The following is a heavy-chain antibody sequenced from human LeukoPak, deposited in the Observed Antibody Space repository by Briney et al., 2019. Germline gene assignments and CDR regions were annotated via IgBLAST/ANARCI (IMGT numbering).Heavy chain of an antibody. CDR1: GFTVSSNY. V-gene: IGHV3-53*01. CDR3: AKDKIGGYSYGYLDY. J-gene: IGHJ4*02. D-gene: IGHD5-18*01. CDR2: ISDSGTNT. Sequence: GGSLRLSCAASGFTVSSNYMSWVRQAPGKGLEWVSVISDSGTNTYYADSVKGRFTISRDNSKNTLYLQMSSLRAEDTAVYHCAKDKIGGYSYGYLDYWGQGTLVTVAS.